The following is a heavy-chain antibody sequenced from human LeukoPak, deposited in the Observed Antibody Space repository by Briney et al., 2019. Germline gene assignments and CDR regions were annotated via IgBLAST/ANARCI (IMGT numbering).Heavy chain of an antibody. CDR1: GFTFSSYA. J-gene: IGHJ4*02. CDR3: ARDLQENGYNMYYFDY. Sequence: PGRSLRLSCAASGFTFSSYAMHWVRQAPGKGLEWVAVISYDGSNKYYADSVKGRFTISRDNSKNTLYLQMNSLRAEDTAVYYCARDLQENGYNMYYFDYWGQGTLVTVSS. D-gene: IGHD5-24*01. CDR2: ISYDGSNK. V-gene: IGHV3-30-3*01.